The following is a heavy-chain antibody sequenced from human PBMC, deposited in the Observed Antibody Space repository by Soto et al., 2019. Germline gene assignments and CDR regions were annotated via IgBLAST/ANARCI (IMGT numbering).Heavy chain of an antibody. Sequence: SVKVSSKASGVTFSSYTISCVRQAPGQGLEWMGRIIPILGIANYAQKFQGRVTITADKSTSTAYMELSSLRSEDTAVYYCARADLGYCSSTSCYAGMDFEYWGQGTLVTVSS. CDR1: GVTFSSYT. CDR2: IIPILGIA. V-gene: IGHV1-69*02. CDR3: ARADLGYCSSTSCYAGMDFEY. D-gene: IGHD2-2*01. J-gene: IGHJ4*02.